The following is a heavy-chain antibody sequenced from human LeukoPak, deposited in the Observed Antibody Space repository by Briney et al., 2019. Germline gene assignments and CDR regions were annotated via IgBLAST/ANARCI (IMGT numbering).Heavy chain of an antibody. J-gene: IGHJ4*02. D-gene: IGHD1-26*01. CDR1: GFTFSSYA. Sequence: GGSLRLSCAASGFTFSSYAMSWVRQAPGKGLEWVSAISGSGGSTYYADSVKGRFTISRDNSKNTLYLQMNSLRAEDTAVYYSANDWELVGATDYWGQGTLVTVSS. V-gene: IGHV3-23*01. CDR3: ANDWELVGATDY. CDR2: ISGSGGST.